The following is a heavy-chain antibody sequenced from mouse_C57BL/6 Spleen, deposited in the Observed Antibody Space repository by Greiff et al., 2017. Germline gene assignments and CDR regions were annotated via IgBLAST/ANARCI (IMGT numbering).Heavy chain of an antibody. V-gene: IGHV5-9*01. CDR2: ISGGGGNT. D-gene: IGHD1-1*01. CDR1: GFTFSSYT. J-gene: IGHJ1*03. CDR3: ARPYYGSGYVYWYFDV. Sequence: DVMLVESGGGLVKPGGSLKLSCAASGFTFSSYTMSWVRQTPEKRLEWVATISGGGGNTYYPDSVKGRFTISRDNAKNTLYLQMSSLRSEDTALEYCARPYYGSGYVYWYFDVWGTGTTVTVSS.